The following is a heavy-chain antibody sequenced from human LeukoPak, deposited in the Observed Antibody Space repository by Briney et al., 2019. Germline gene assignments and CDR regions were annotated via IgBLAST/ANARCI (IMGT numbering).Heavy chain of an antibody. Sequence: SETLSLTCTVSDDSISDYYWNWIRQPAGKGLEWIGRIYISGSTNYSPSLKSRVTMSVDTSKNQFSLNLISVTAADTAVYYCARALNPLTGTYYFDYWGQGTLVTVSS. D-gene: IGHD4/OR15-4a*01. CDR3: ARALNPLTGTYYFDY. CDR2: IYISGST. CDR1: DDSISDYY. V-gene: IGHV4-4*07. J-gene: IGHJ4*02.